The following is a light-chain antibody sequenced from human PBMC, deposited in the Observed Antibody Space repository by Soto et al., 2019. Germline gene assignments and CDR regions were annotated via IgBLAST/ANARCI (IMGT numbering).Light chain of an antibody. CDR1: SSDGGGYKD. Sequence: QSVLTQPASVSGSPGQSITISCTGTSSDGGGYKDVSWYQQHPGKAPKLMIYEVTYRPSGVSDRFSGSKSGNTASLTISGLQAEDEADYYCSSYTTSSTVFGTGTKLTVL. J-gene: IGLJ1*01. CDR2: EVT. CDR3: SSYTTSSTV. V-gene: IGLV2-14*01.